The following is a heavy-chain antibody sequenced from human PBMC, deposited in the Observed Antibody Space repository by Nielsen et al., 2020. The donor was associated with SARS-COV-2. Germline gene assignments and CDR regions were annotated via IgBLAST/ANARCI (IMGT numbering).Heavy chain of an antibody. CDR1: GFAFSSYE. D-gene: IGHD3-10*01. V-gene: IGHV3-48*03. CDR2: ISGSGCTR. CDR3: ARDPYYGSGTFRFYGMDL. J-gene: IGHJ6*02. Sequence: GGSLRLSCAASGFAFSSYEMNWVRQAPGKGLEWISYISGSGCTRYYADSVKGRFTISRDNAKNSLYLQMDSLRAGDTALYYCARDPYYGSGTFRFYGMDLWGQGTTVTVSS.